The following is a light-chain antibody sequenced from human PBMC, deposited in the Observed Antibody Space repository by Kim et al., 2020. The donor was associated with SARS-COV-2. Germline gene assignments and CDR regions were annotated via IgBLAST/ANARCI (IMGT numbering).Light chain of an antibody. CDR3: LQHQSYPLT. V-gene: IGKV1-17*03. CDR1: QGIGNY. CDR2: AAS. Sequence: DIQMTQSPSAMSASVGDRVTITCRTSQGIGNYLTWFQQKPGKVPKRLIFAASTLLTEVPSRFSGSGSGTEFTLTITNLQPEDFATYYCLQHQSYPLTLGGGTKVDIK. J-gene: IGKJ4*01.